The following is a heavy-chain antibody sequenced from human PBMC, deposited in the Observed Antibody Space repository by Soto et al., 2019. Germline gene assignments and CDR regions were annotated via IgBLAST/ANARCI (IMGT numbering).Heavy chain of an antibody. Sequence: EVQLVESGGDLVQPGESLRLSCAASGFTFSDYYMDWVRQAPGKGLEWVGRSRNKASKYTTEYAASVKGRFTISRDDSKNSLYLQMNSLKIEDTAVYYCSRLSMSSGSNHNWYDFDYWGQGTLVTVSS. D-gene: IGHD1-26*01. CDR1: GFTFSDYY. CDR3: SRLSMSSGSNHNWYDFDY. J-gene: IGHJ4*02. CDR2: SRNKASKYTT. V-gene: IGHV3-72*01.